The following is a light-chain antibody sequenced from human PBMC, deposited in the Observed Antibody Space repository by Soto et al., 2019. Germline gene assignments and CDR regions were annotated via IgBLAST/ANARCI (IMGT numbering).Light chain of an antibody. CDR3: LQYNNWPPWT. Sequence: EIVMTQSPATLSVSPGERATLSCRASQSVSSNLAWYQQKPGQAPRLLIYGASTRATGIPARFSGSGSGTEFTLTISSLQSEDFAVYYCLQYNNWPPWTFGQGTKVDNK. J-gene: IGKJ1*01. V-gene: IGKV3-15*01. CDR1: QSVSSN. CDR2: GAS.